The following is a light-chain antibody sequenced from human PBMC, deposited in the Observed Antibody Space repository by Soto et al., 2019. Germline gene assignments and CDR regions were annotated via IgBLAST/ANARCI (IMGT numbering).Light chain of an antibody. J-gene: IGKJ5*01. CDR1: QSVSRN. CDR3: QQYQNWTIT. CDR2: DAS. V-gene: IGKV3-15*01. Sequence: EIVLTHSPSTQSVSPGQSPTLSCRASQSVSRNLAWHQKKAGKAPRILMYDASTRATGISARFSGSGYGTEFTLTISSMNYEDFAVYYCQQYQNWTITFGQGTRLEIK.